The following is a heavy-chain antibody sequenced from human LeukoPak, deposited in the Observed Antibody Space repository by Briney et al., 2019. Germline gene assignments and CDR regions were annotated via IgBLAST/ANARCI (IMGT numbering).Heavy chain of an antibody. CDR2: ISYSGST. CDR1: GGSISRSSYY. CDR3: ARTLTYYYMDV. J-gene: IGHJ6*03. V-gene: IGHV4-39*02. Sequence: PSETLSLTCTVSGGSISRSSYYWGWIRQPPGKGLEWIGSISYSGSTYYNPSLKSRVTISVDTSKNHFSLRLSSVTAADTAVYYCARTLTYYYMDVWGKGTTVTVSS.